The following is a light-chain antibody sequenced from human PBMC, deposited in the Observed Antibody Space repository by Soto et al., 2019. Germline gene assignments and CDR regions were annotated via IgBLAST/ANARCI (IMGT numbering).Light chain of an antibody. V-gene: IGKV3-15*01. Sequence: IVMTQSPATLSVSPGGRATLSCRASQSVGRSLAWYQQKPGQAPRLLIYGTSARATGIPATFSGSGSGTEFTLTISSLQSEDFAVYYCQQYDNWPSVTFGGGTKVDI. J-gene: IGKJ4*01. CDR3: QQYDNWPSVT. CDR2: GTS. CDR1: QSVGRS.